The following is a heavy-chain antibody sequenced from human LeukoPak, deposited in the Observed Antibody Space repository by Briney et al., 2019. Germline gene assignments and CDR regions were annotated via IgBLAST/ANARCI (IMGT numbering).Heavy chain of an antibody. D-gene: IGHD1-26*01. CDR1: GYTLTELS. J-gene: IGHJ4*02. CDR2: FDPEDGET. Sequence: ASVKVSCKVSGYTLTELSMHWVRQAPGKGLEWMGGFDPEDGETIYAQKFQGRVTMTEDTSTDTAYMVLSSLRSEDTAVYYCAILYSGSYYFDYWGQGTLVTVSS. CDR3: AILYSGSYYFDY. V-gene: IGHV1-24*01.